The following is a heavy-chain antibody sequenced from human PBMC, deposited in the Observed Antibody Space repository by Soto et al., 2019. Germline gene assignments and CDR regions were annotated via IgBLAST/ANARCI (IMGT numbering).Heavy chain of an antibody. J-gene: IGHJ5*02. D-gene: IGHD6-13*01. CDR1: GGSISSSSYY. CDR3: ATTHRGIAAAGPLNWFDP. Sequence: SETLSLTCTVSGGSISSSSYYWGWIRQPPGKGLEWIGSIYYSGSTYYNPSLKSRVTISVDTSKNQFSLKLSSVTAADTAVYYCATTHRGIAAAGPLNWFDPWGQGTLVTVSS. CDR2: IYYSGST. V-gene: IGHV4-39*01.